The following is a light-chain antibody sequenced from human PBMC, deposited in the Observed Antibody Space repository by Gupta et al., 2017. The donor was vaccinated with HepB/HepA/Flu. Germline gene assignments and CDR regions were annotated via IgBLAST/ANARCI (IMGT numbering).Light chain of an antibody. J-gene: IGKJ4*01. V-gene: IGKV3-11*01. CDR1: QSLSSY. Sequence: EVVLTQSPATLSLSPGERATLSCRASQSLSSYLAWYQQKPGQAPRLLIYDASKRAPGIPARFSGSGSGTDYTLTISSLEPEDSAVYYCQQRNNWPGLTFGGGTKVEIK. CDR3: QQRNNWPGLT. CDR2: DAS.